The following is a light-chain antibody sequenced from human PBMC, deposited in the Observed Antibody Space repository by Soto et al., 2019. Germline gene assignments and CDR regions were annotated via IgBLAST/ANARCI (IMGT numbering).Light chain of an antibody. CDR3: QQSNGTPIT. CDR2: VAS. J-gene: IGKJ5*01. CDR1: QIISRY. Sequence: DIQMTQSPSSLSASVGYRVTITCRAGQIISRYLNWYQQKPGKAPNLLIYVASSLQSEVPSRFSGSGSGTAFTLTITSLQPEDFATYYCQQSNGTPITFGQGTRLEIK. V-gene: IGKV1-39*01.